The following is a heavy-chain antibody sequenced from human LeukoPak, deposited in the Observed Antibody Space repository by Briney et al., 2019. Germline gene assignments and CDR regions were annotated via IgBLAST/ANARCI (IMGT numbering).Heavy chain of an antibody. CDR3: ARSVRIYDILTGYIDY. CDR2: ISYDGSNK. J-gene: IGHJ4*02. D-gene: IGHD3-9*01. Sequence: GRSLRLSCAASGFTFSSYAMHWVRQAPGKGLEWVAVISYDGSNKYYADSVKGRFTISRDSSKNTLYLQMNSLRAEDTAVYYCARSVRIYDILTGYIDYWGQGTLVTVSS. V-gene: IGHV3-30*04. CDR1: GFTFSSYA.